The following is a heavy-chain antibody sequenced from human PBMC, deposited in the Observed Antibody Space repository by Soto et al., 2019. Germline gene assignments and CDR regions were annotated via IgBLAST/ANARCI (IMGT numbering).Heavy chain of an antibody. CDR2: ISGSGGST. V-gene: IGHV3-23*01. Sequence: EVQLLESGGGLVQPGGSLRLSCAASGFTFSSYAMSWVRQAPGKGVEWVSAISGSGGSTYYADSVKGRFTISRDNSKNTLYLQMNSLRAEDTAVYYCAKDWVFGWNEVRAFDIWGQGTMVTVSS. CDR3: AKDWVFGWNEVRAFDI. J-gene: IGHJ3*02. CDR1: GFTFSSYA. D-gene: IGHD1-1*01.